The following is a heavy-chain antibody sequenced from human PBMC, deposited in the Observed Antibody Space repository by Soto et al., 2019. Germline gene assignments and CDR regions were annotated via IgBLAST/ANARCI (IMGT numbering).Heavy chain of an antibody. CDR1: GGTFSSYT. J-gene: IGHJ4*02. V-gene: IGHV1-69*02. Sequence: ASVKVSCKASGGTFSSYTISWVRQAPGQGLEWMGRIIPILGIANYAQKFQGRVTITADKSTSTAYMELSSLRSEDTAVYYCARAPNSESYYFDYWGQGTLVTVSS. CDR2: IIPILGIA. D-gene: IGHD1-26*01. CDR3: ARAPNSESYYFDY.